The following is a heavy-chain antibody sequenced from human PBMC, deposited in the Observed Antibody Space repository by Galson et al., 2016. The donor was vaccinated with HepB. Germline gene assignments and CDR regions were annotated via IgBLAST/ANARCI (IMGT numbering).Heavy chain of an antibody. CDR1: GGSISSYY. J-gene: IGHJ4*02. CDR2: IFYIGST. CDR3: ARARPAYCSGGSCFSGGIDY. D-gene: IGHD2-15*01. V-gene: IGHV4-59*01. Sequence: TLSLTCTVSGGSISSYYWSWVRQPPGKGLEWIGYIFYIGSTNYNPSLKSRVTIPLDTSKNQFSLRLSFVTAADTAVYYCARARPAYCSGGSCFSGGIDYWGQGILVTVSS.